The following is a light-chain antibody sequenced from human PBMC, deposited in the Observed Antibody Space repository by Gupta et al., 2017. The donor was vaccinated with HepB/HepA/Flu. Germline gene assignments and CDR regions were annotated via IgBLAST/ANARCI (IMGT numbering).Light chain of an antibody. Sequence: QSALTQPPSVSGAPGQRVTISCTGSSSNIGAGYDVHWYQQLPGTAPKLLIYANSNRPSGVPDRFSGSKSGTSASLAITGLQAEDEADYYCQSYDNSLSAGVFGGVTKLTVL. J-gene: IGLJ2*01. CDR1: SSNIGAGYD. CDR2: ANS. V-gene: IGLV1-40*01. CDR3: QSYDNSLSAGV.